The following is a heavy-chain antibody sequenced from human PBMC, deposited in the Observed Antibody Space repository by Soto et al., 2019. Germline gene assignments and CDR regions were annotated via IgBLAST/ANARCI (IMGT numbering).Heavy chain of an antibody. CDR3: ARDVGSVVSGTGFDY. Sequence: GASVKVSCKASGSTFSSYGISWVRQAPGQGLEGLGQALEYNGNRNYEQKFQGRDTLTTDTSTSTAYMYLRSLRSDYTAVYYCARDVGSVVSGTGFDYWGQGTLVTVSS. D-gene: IGHD3-10*01. CDR1: GSTFSSYG. CDR2: ALEYNGNR. J-gene: IGHJ4*02. V-gene: IGHV1-18*04.